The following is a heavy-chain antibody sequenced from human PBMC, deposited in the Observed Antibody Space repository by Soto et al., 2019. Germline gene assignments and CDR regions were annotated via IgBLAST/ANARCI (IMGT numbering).Heavy chain of an antibody. CDR1: GGSISSGDYY. Sequence: QVQLQESGPGLVKPSQTLSLTCTVSGGSISSGDYYWSWIRQPPGKGMEWIGYIYYSGGTYYNPSLKGRVTISVDTSKNQFSLKLSSVTAADTAVYYGARDAVRGVSYNWFDPWGQGTLVTVSS. CDR3: ARDAVRGVSYNWFDP. V-gene: IGHV4-30-4*01. J-gene: IGHJ5*02. D-gene: IGHD3-10*01. CDR2: IYYSGGT.